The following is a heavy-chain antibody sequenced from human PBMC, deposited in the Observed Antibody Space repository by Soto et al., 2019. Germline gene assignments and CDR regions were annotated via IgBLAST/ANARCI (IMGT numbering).Heavy chain of an antibody. CDR1: GYTFTSYD. Sequence: ASVKVSCKASGYTFTSYDISWVRQAPGQGLEWMGWISAYNGNTNYAQKLQGRVTMTTDTSTSTAYMELRSLRSDDTAVYYCQDRYFFDNSGALTFFDTRAQRDLVKVSS. D-gene: IGHD3-22*01. V-gene: IGHV1-18*01. CDR2: ISAYNGNT. J-gene: IGHJ5*02. CDR3: QDRYFFDNSGALTFFDT.